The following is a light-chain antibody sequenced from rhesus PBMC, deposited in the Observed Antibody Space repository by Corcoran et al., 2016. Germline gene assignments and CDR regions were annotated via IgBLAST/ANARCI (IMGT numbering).Light chain of an antibody. V-gene: IGLV1-60*01. Sequence: QSVLTQPPSASEAARWSVTISCSGSTSNIGSNGVCWYQQVPGTAPKLLISNNGQRDVDVSDRFSGSRSGTSAFLAISGLQTDDEADYYCAAWDDDLSANLFGSGTRLTVL. CDR1: TSNIGSNG. CDR2: NNG. J-gene: IGLJ1*01. CDR3: AAWDDDLSANL.